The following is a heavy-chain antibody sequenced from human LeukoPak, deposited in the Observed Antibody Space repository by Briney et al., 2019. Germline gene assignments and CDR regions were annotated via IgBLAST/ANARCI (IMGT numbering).Heavy chain of an antibody. CDR3: AKASMVRGALPGANYFYGMDV. D-gene: IGHD3-10*01. CDR1: GFTFSSYA. Sequence: GGSLRLSCAASGFTFSSYAMSWVRQAPGKGLEWVSDISGSGGSTYYTDSVKGRFTISRDNSKNTLYLQMNSLRAEDTAVYYCAKASMVRGALPGANYFYGMDVWGQGTTVTVSS. CDR2: ISGSGGST. J-gene: IGHJ6*02. V-gene: IGHV3-23*01.